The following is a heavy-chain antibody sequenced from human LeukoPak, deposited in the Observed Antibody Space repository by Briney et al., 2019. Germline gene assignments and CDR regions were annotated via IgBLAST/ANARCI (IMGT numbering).Heavy chain of an antibody. CDR3: ARDGGLAARRYGNYYYYMDV. J-gene: IGHJ6*03. D-gene: IGHD6-6*01. CDR2: ISAYNGNT. Sequence: ASVKVSCKASGYTFTSYGISWVRQAPGQGLEWMGWISAYNGNTNYAQKLQGRVTMTTDTSTSTAYMELRSLRSDDTAVYYCARDGGLAARRYGNYYYYMDVWGKGTTVTVSS. V-gene: IGHV1-18*01. CDR1: GYTFTSYG.